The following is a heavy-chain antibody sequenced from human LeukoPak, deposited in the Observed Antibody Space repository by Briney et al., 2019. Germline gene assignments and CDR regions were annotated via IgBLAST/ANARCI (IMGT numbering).Heavy chain of an antibody. CDR3: ARDHPPYCSSTSCYGEGAFAFDI. CDR2: IIPIFGTA. D-gene: IGHD2-2*01. CDR1: GGTFSSYA. Sequence: SVKVSCKASGGTFSSYAISWVRQAPGQGLEWMGRIIPIFGTANYAQKFQGRVTITTDESTSTAYMELSSLRSEDTAVYYCARDHPPYCSSTSCYGEGAFAFDIWGQGTMVTVSS. J-gene: IGHJ3*02. V-gene: IGHV1-69*05.